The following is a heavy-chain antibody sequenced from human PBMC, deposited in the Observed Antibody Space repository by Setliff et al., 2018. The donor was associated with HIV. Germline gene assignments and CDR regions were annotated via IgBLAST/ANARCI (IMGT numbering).Heavy chain of an antibody. J-gene: IGHJ6*03. Sequence: PGGSLRLSCAASGFTLSTYSMNWVRQAPGKGLEWVSYITGSSGTIYYADSVKGRFTISRDNAKNSLYLQMNSLRAEDTAVYYCARNYHDSSGYYTYYYYYMDVWGRGTTVTVSS. V-gene: IGHV3-48*01. CDR2: ITGSSGTI. D-gene: IGHD3-22*01. CDR1: GFTLSTYS. CDR3: ARNYHDSSGYYTYYYYYMDV.